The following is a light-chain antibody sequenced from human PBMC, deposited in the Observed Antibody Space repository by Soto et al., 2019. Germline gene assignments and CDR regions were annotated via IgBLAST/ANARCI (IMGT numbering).Light chain of an antibody. V-gene: IGKV3-20*01. CDR2: GAS. Sequence: EIVLTQSPGTLSLSPGERATLSCRASQSVSSSSLAWYQQKPGQAPRLLIYGASSRATGVPDRFRGSGSETDFTLTISRLEPEDFAVYYCQQCGSAPLTFGQGTKVDIK. CDR1: QSVSSSS. J-gene: IGKJ1*01. CDR3: QQCGSAPLT.